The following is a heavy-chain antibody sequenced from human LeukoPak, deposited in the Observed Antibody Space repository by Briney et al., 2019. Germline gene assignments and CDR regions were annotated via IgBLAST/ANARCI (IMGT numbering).Heavy chain of an antibody. CDR2: INHSGST. CDR1: GGSFSGYY. CDR3: ARFSSSWSKRYYFDY. Sequence: SETLSLTCAVYGGSFSGYYWSWIRQPPGKGLEWIGEINHSGSTNYSPSLKSRVTISVDTSKNQFSLKLSSVTAADTAVYYCARFSSSWSKRYYFDYWGQGTLVTVSS. J-gene: IGHJ4*02. D-gene: IGHD6-13*01. V-gene: IGHV4-34*01.